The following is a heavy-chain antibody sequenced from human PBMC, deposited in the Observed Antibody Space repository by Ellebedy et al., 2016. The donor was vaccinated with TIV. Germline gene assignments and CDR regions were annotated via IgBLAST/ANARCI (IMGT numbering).Heavy chain of an antibody. D-gene: IGHD3-10*01. V-gene: IGHV3-21*01. CDR1: GFTFNSYS. CDR3: ARGSGAHPRYFHL. Sequence: GGSLRLSXAASGFTFNSYSMNWVRQAPGKGLEWVSSITSNSEGIFYADSVKGRFTISRDNARNSLYLQMNSLRADDTAVYYCARGSGAHPRYFHLWGRGTLVTVSS. J-gene: IGHJ2*01. CDR2: ITSNSEGI.